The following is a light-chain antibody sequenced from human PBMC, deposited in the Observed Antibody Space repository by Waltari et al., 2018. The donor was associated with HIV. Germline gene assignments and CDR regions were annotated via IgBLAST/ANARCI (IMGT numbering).Light chain of an antibody. J-gene: IGKJ3*01. Sequence: EIVLTQSPGTLSLSPGERATLSCRASQTVSDNNFAWYQQKPGQVPRLLIYGASSRATGIPDRFSGSASVTEFTLTISRLDPEDVAVYYCQQYDASGRFTFGPGTRVHIK. CDR2: GAS. CDR1: QTVSDNN. V-gene: IGKV3-20*01. CDR3: QQYDASGRFT.